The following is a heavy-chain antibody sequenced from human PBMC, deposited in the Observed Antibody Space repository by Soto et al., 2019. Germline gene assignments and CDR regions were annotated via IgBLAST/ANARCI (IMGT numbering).Heavy chain of an antibody. V-gene: IGHV4-61*01. Sequence: SETLSPTCTVSGDSVTSVSDYWSWSRQPPGKGLEWIGYIYYSGSADYNPSLGSRVTIXXXTXXXXXSLXLXXVTXADTAVYYCARGVGFGYYYYHMDLWGQGTTVT. CDR3: ARGVGFGYYYYHMDL. J-gene: IGHJ6*02. D-gene: IGHD3-10*01. CDR1: GDSVTSVSDY. CDR2: IYYSGSA.